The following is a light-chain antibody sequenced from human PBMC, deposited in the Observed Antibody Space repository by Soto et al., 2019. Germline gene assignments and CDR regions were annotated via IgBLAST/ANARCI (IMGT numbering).Light chain of an antibody. CDR3: QQTHSLPLS. CDR2: ATS. V-gene: IGKV1-12*01. CDR1: QGVGGW. J-gene: IGKJ3*01. Sequence: IQMTQSPSSVSASLGDRVTMTCRASQGVGGWLAWYQQKPGKVPKLLIYATSSLHSGVPSRFSGSGSGTDFTLSISSLQPEDFATYYCQQTHSLPLSFGPGTKVDI.